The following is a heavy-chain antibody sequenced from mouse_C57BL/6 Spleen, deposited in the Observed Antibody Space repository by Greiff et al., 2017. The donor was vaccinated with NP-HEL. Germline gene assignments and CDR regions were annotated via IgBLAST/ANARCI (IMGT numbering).Heavy chain of an antibody. V-gene: IGHV1-50*01. Sequence: QVQLQQPGAELVKPGASVKLSCKASGYTFTSYWMQWVKQRPGQGLEWIGEIDPSDSYTNYNQKFKGKATLTVDTSSSTAYMQLSSLTSEDSAVYYWARSPGRLQECYWGQGTLVTVSA. J-gene: IGHJ3*01. CDR1: GYTFTSYW. CDR3: ARSPGRLQECY. CDR2: IDPSDSYT. D-gene: IGHD2-4*01.